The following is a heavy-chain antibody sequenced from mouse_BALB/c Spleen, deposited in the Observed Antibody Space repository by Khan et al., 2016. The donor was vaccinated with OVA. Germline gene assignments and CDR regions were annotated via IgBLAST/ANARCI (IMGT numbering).Heavy chain of an antibody. Sequence: QVQLKESGPGLVAPSQSLSITCTVYGYSLTRYGVHWVRQPPGKGLEWLGLIWAGGSTNYNWALMSRLSISIDNSKCLVFLIMNSLQTDDTALYYCARSKYLARYWGQGTTLTGSS. V-gene: IGHV2-9*02. CDR3: ARSKYLARY. D-gene: IGHD3-3*01. CDR1: GYSLTRYG. CDR2: IWAGGST. J-gene: IGHJ2*01.